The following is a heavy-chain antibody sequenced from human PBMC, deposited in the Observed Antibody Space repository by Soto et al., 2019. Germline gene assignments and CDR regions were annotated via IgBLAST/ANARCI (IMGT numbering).Heavy chain of an antibody. J-gene: IGHJ4*02. V-gene: IGHV3-74*01. D-gene: IGHD6-19*01. CDR2: INSDGSST. CDR3: ASLYSSAFNQFDY. CDR1: GFTFSSYW. Sequence: LTCAASGFTFSSYWMHWVRQAPGKGLVWVSRINSDGSSTSYADSVKGRFTISRDNAKNTLYLQMNSLRAEDTAVYYCASLYSSAFNQFDYWGQGTLVTVSS.